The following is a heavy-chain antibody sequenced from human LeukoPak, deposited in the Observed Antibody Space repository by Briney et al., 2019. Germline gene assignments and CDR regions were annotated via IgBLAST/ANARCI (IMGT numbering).Heavy chain of an antibody. Sequence: GGPLRLSCAASGFTFSSYWMTWVRQAPGKGLEWVANIKEDGSEKTYVDSVKGRFTISRDNAKNSLYLQMNNLRADDTAVYYCTRLRYSDYWGQGTLVTVSS. V-gene: IGHV3-7*01. CDR2: IKEDGSEK. D-gene: IGHD3-9*01. J-gene: IGHJ4*02. CDR3: TRLRYSDY. CDR1: GFTFSSYW.